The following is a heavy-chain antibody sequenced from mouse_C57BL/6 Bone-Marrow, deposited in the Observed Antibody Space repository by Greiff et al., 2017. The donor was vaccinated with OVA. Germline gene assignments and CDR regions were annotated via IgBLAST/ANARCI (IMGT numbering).Heavy chain of an antibody. CDR2: IYPGSGNT. CDR3: ARRHYLYAMDY. V-gene: IGHV1-76*01. CDR1: GYTFTDYY. D-gene: IGHD5-5*01. J-gene: IGHJ4*01. Sequence: QVQLQQSGAELVRPGASVKLSCKASGYTFTDYYINWVKQRPGQGLEWIARIYPGSGNTYYNEKFKGKATLTAEQSSSTAYMQLSSLTSEDSAVYFCARRHYLYAMDYWGQGTSVTVSS.